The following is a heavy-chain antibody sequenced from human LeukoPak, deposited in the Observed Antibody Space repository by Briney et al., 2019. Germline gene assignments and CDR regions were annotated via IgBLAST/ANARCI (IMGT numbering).Heavy chain of an antibody. J-gene: IGHJ4*02. CDR3: VMTYSSGWYGSVDY. D-gene: IGHD6-19*01. Sequence: GSLRLSCSASGFAFSGYAMHWFGQAPGRGLESVSGISSNGDSTYYADSVKGGFTISRDNSTNTLYLLISSLRAADTTVYYCVMTYSSGWYGSVDYWGQGTLVSVSS. CDR1: GFAFSGYA. CDR2: ISSNGDST. V-gene: IGHV3-64D*06.